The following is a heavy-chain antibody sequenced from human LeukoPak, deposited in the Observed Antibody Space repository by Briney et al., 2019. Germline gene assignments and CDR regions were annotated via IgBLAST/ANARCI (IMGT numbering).Heavy chain of an antibody. D-gene: IGHD6-19*01. Sequence: GGSLRLSCAASGFTFSSYAMSWVRQAPGKGLEWVSAISGSGGSTYYADSVKGRFTISRDNSKNSLCLQMNSLRAEDTAIYYCVRDRGLGQWLDYWGQGTLVTVSS. CDR1: GFTFSSYA. J-gene: IGHJ4*02. V-gene: IGHV3-23*01. CDR3: VRDRGLGQWLDY. CDR2: ISGSGGST.